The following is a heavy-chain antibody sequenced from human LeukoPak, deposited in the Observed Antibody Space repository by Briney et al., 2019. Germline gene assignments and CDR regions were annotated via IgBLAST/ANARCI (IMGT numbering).Heavy chain of an antibody. Sequence: ASVKVSCKASGYTFTGYYMHWVRQAPGLGLEWMGRINPNSGGTNYAQKFQGRVTMTRDTSISTAYMELSRLRSDDTAMYYCARNSGDIVVVPTAAPDYWGQGTLVTVSS. V-gene: IGHV1-2*06. CDR3: ARNSGDIVVVPTAAPDY. CDR1: GYTFTGYY. D-gene: IGHD2-2*01. CDR2: INPNSGGT. J-gene: IGHJ4*02.